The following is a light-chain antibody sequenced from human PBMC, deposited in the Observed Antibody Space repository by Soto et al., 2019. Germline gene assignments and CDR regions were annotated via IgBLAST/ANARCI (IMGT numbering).Light chain of an antibody. CDR3: QQSYITPWT. CDR2: AAS. J-gene: IGKJ1*01. CDR1: QRVNNY. Sequence: DVQMTQSPSSLSASVGDRVTITCRASQRVNNYLNWYQQKPWEAPKLLISAASSLQIGVPSRFGGSGSGTDFTLAISGLQPEDFAIYYCQQSYITPWTFGQGTKVDIK. V-gene: IGKV1-39*01.